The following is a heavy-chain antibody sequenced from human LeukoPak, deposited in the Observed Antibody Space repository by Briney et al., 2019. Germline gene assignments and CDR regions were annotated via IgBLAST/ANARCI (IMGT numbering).Heavy chain of an antibody. J-gene: IGHJ5*02. CDR3: ARSYQLLLNWFDP. Sequence: ASVKVSCKTSGGTFSSYAINWVRQAPGQGLEWMGRIIPILGIADYAQRFQGRVTITADKSTRTAYMELSSLRSEDTAVYYCARSYQLLLNWFDPWGQGTLVTVSS. CDR1: GGTFSSYA. CDR2: IIPILGIA. D-gene: IGHD2-2*01. V-gene: IGHV1-69*04.